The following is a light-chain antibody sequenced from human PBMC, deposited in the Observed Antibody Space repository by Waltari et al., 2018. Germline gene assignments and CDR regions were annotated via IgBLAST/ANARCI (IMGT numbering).Light chain of an antibody. V-gene: IGLV3-21*04. CDR2: YDS. CDR1: NIGSYS. Sequence: SYVLTQPPSVSVAPGETARITCGGGNIGSYSVHWYQQKPGQAPVLVIFYDSDRPSGIPERFSGSNSGNTATLTITRVEAGDEANYYCQVWHAAIDPGVFGTGTEVSVL. CDR3: QVWHAAIDPGV. J-gene: IGLJ1*01.